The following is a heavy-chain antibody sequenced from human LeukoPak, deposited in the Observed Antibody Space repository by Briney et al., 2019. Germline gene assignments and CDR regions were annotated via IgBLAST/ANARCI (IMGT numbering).Heavy chain of an antibody. V-gene: IGHV1-2*02. CDR1: GYTFTDHY. J-gene: IGHJ5*02. CDR2: INPSSGGT. D-gene: IGHD1-26*01. CDR3: ARGREGSYYNWFDA. Sequence: ASVKVSCKASGYTFTDHYMHWVRQAPGQGLEWMGWINPSSGGTNSAQKFQGRVTMTRDTSISTADMELSRLRSDDTAVYYCARGREGSYYNWFDAWGQGTLVTVSS.